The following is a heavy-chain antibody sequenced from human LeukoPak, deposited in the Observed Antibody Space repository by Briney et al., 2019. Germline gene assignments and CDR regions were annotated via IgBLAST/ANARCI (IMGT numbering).Heavy chain of an antibody. D-gene: IGHD5-18*01. CDR2: IYHSGTT. CDR3: AGQGRIGYSYGY. CDR1: GDSISSRTW. J-gene: IGHJ4*02. Sequence: SSGTLSLTCAVSGDSISSRTWWSWVRQAPGTGLQWIGEIYHSGTTNYNPSLKSRVTISVDKSNNQFSLNLSSVTAADTGVYYCAGQGRIGYSYGYWGQGTLVSVSS. V-gene: IGHV4-4*02.